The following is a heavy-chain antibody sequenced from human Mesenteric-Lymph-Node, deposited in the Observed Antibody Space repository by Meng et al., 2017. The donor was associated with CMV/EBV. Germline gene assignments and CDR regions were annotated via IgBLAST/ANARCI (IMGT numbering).Heavy chain of an antibody. V-gene: IGHV5-51*01. CDR2: IYPGDSDT. J-gene: IGHJ4*02. CDR1: GYSFTSYW. D-gene: IGHD3-22*01. Sequence: GGSLRLSCKGSGYSFTSYWIGWVRQMPGKGLEWTGIIYPGDSDTRYSPSFQGQVTISADKSISTAYLQWSSLKASDTAMYYCARQNYYDSVGYYYGFYFDYWGQGMLVTVSS. CDR3: ARQNYYDSVGYYYGFYFDY.